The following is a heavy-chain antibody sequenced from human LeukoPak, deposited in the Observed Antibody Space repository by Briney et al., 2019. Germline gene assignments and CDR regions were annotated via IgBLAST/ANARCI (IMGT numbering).Heavy chain of an antibody. Sequence: SETLSLTCAVYGGSFSGYYWSWIRQPPGKGLEWIGEINHSGSTNYNPSLKSRVTISVDTSKNQFSLKLSSVTAADTAVYYCARSVQLERRGYAFDIWGQGTMVTVSS. CDR1: GGSFSGYY. CDR2: INHSGST. D-gene: IGHD1-1*01. V-gene: IGHV4-34*01. J-gene: IGHJ3*02. CDR3: ARSVQLERRGYAFDI.